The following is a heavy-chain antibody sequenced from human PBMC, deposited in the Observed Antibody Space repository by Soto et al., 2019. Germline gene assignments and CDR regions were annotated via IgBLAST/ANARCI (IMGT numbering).Heavy chain of an antibody. V-gene: IGHV3-33*01. CDR1: GFTFSSYG. CDR3: ARWNDYGGHDAFDI. CDR2: IWYDGSNK. D-gene: IGHD4-17*01. Sequence: GGSLRLSCAASGFTFSSYGMHWVRQAPGKGLEWVAVIWYDGSNKYYADSVKGRFTISRDNSKNTLYLQMNSLRAEDTAVYYCARWNDYGGHDAFDIWGQGTMVTVSS. J-gene: IGHJ3*02.